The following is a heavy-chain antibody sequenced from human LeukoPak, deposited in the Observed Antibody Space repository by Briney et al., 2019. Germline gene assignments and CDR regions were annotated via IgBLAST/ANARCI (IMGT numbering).Heavy chain of an antibody. J-gene: IGHJ4*02. CDR1: GFTFSSYW. D-gene: IGHD3-10*01. Sequence: PGGSLRLSCAASGFTFSSYWMSWVRQAPGKGPEWVANIKQDGSEKYYVDSVKGRFTISRDNAKNSLYLQMNSLRAEDTAVYYCARGPGRFMVRGVPKDYYFDYWGQGTLVTVSS. CDR3: ARGPGRFMVRGVPKDYYFDY. CDR2: IKQDGSEK. V-gene: IGHV3-7*04.